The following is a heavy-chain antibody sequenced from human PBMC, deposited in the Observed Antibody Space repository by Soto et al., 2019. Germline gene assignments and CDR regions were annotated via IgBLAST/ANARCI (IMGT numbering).Heavy chain of an antibody. J-gene: IGHJ4*02. D-gene: IGHD6-19*01. CDR2: IYYSGAA. Sequence: IRQPPGKGLEWIGTIYYSGAAYYNPSLRSRVTIPVDTSRNQFSMKLNSVTAADTAVDYCTDMLGQWLPRDWGQGTVVTVSS. CDR3: TDMLGQWLPRD. V-gene: IGHV4-39*01.